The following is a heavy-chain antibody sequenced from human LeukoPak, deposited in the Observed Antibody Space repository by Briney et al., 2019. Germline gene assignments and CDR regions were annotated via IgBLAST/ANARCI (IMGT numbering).Heavy chain of an antibody. CDR3: ARGGYSSPPRDV. D-gene: IGHD6-13*01. J-gene: IGHJ6*04. CDR2: INAGNGNT. Sequence: ASVKVSCKASGYTFTSYAMHWVRQAPGQRLEWMGWINAGNGNTKYSQKFQGRVTITTDESTSTAYMELSSLRSEDTAVYYCARGGYSSPPRDVWGKGTTVTVSS. V-gene: IGHV1-3*01. CDR1: GYTFTSYA.